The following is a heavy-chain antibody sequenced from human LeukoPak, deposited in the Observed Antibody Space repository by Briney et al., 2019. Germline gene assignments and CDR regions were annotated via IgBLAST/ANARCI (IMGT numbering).Heavy chain of an antibody. J-gene: IGHJ5*02. CDR3: GRDSGLVEDSSLDP. D-gene: IGHD3-22*01. CDR2: IYHSGST. CDR1: GYSISSGYY. Sequence: PSETLSLTCAVSGYSISSGYYWGWLRQPPGKGLEWIGSIYHSGSTYYNPSPKSRVTISVDTSKNQFSLKLSSVTAADTAVYYCGRDSGLVEDSSLDPWGQGTLVTVSS. V-gene: IGHV4-38-2*02.